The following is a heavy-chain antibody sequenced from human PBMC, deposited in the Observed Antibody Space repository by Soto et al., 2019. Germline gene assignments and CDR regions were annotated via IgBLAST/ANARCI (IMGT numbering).Heavy chain of an antibody. V-gene: IGHV4-31*03. CDR3: SRSAGEWELLRAYYYYSMDV. J-gene: IGHJ6*02. CDR2: IYYSGST. Sequence: SETLSLTCTVSGGSICRGGYYWSWIRQHPGKGLEWIGYIYYSGSTYYNPSLKSRVTISVDTSKNQFSLKLSSVTAADTAVYYCSRSAGEWELLRAYYYYSMDVWGQGTTVTVS. D-gene: IGHD1-26*01. CDR1: GGSICRGGYY.